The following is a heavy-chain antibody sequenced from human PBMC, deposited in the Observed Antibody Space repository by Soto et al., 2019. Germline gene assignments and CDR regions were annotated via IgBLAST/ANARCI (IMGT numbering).Heavy chain of an antibody. CDR2: IDYNGVT. Sequence: KASETLSLTCSVSGASISSRAYYWGWIRQTPGKGLEWIGNIDYNGVTYYNPSLKSRVTVSKDPSKNQFSLKVASVTAADTAIDYCGRVTIGTSRHTDSDYWGQGTQVTVSS. V-gene: IGHV4-39*02. CDR1: GASISSRAYY. D-gene: IGHD2-2*01. CDR3: GRVTIGTSRHTDSDY. J-gene: IGHJ4*02.